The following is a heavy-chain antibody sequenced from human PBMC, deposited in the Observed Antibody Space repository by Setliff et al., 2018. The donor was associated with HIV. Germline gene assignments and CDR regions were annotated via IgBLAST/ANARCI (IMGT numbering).Heavy chain of an antibody. D-gene: IGHD2-15*01. CDR1: GYSFSSHP. CDR3: ARDRCNGIKCYLYNWFDP. Sequence: ASVKVSCKASGYSFSSHPIHWVRQAPGQRPEWMGWIKTDNGDTQYSQKFRDRVTITRDTSADTVYMELSSLRSEDTAVCYCARDRCNGIKCYLYNWFDPWGQGTLVTVS. J-gene: IGHJ5*02. CDR2: IKTDNGDT. V-gene: IGHV1-3*04.